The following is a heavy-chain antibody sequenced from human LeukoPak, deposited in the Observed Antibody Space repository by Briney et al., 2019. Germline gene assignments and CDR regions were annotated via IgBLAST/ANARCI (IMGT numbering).Heavy chain of an antibody. Sequence: GGSLRLSCAASGFTFSTSGMTWVRQAPGKGLDWVSIISGSGGTPYYTDSVKGRFTISRDNSENTLYLQMNSLSAEDTAVYYCAKTRGISISGVVPLCDYWGQGTLVTVSS. J-gene: IGHJ4*02. V-gene: IGHV3-23*01. CDR3: AKTRGISISGVVPLCDY. D-gene: IGHD3-3*01. CDR1: GFTFSTSG. CDR2: ISGSGGTP.